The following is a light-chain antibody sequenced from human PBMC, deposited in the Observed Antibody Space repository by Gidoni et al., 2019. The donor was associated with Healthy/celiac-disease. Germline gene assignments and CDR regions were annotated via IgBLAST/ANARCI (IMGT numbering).Light chain of an antibody. J-gene: IGLJ3*02. CDR2: EVS. Sequence: SALTLPASVSGSPGQSITISGTGTSRDVGGYNYVAWYQQHPGKAHKLMIYEVSNRPSGGSNRFSGSKSGNTASMTISGLQAEDEADYDCSSYTSSSTLMFGGGTKLTVL. CDR1: SRDVGGYNY. CDR3: SSYTSSSTLM. V-gene: IGLV2-14*01.